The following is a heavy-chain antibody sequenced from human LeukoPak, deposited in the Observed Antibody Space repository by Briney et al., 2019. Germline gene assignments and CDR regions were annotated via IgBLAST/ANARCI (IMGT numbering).Heavy chain of an antibody. J-gene: IGHJ4*02. V-gene: IGHV6-1*01. Sequence: SPTLSLTFAISGDSVSSNTASWNWIRQSPSRGLEWLGRTYYRSKWYNDFAVSVNGRITINPDTSKNQFSLQLNSVTPEDTAVYYCARDSGTYGYFDYWGQGTLVSVSS. D-gene: IGHD1-26*01. CDR2: TYYRSKWYN. CDR1: GDSVSSNTAS. CDR3: ARDSGTYGYFDY.